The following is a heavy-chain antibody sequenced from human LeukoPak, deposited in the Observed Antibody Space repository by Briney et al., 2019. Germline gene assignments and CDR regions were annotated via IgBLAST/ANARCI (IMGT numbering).Heavy chain of an antibody. D-gene: IGHD2-2*02. CDR1: GFTFSNYA. CDR2: INGAGDGT. J-gene: IGHJ5*02. Sequence: PGGSLKLSCAGSGFTFSNYAMTWIRQAPGKGLEWVSTINGAGDGTYYADSVKGRFTISRDNSRNTLYLQVGTLRAEDTAVYYCVRKGDERGHCSFNRCYKYNWFDPWGQGTLVTVSS. CDR3: VRKGDERGHCSFNRCYKYNWFDP. V-gene: IGHV3-23*01.